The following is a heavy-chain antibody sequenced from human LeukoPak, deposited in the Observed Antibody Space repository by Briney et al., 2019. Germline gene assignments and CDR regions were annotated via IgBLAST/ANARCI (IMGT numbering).Heavy chain of an antibody. V-gene: IGHV1-24*01. CDR3: ATRIRPSSLPRAYYFDY. Sequence: GASVKVSCKVSGYTLTELSMHWVRQAPGKGLEWMGGFDPEDGETIYAQKFQGRVTMTEDTSTDTAYMELSSLRSEDTAVYYCATRIRPSSLPRAYYFDYWGQGTLVTVSS. CDR1: GYTLTELS. J-gene: IGHJ4*02. D-gene: IGHD1-14*01. CDR2: FDPEDGET.